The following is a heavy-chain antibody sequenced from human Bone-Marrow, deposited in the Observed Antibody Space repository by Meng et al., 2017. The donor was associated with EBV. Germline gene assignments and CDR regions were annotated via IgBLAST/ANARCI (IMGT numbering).Heavy chain of an antibody. CDR2: LIPMLGAP. CDR1: GGTFSSDA. D-gene: IGHD3-10*01. J-gene: IGHJ4*02. CDR3: ASESGRGYTPDY. Sequence: VRGVHSWAEVKKPGSPVKGSCKPSGGTFSSDAISWVRLAPVQGLEWMGGLIPMLGAPNYAQKFQDRVTIIADKSTSIHYMELSSLRSDDTAVYYCASESGRGYTPDYWGRGALVTVS. V-gene: IGHV1-69*06.